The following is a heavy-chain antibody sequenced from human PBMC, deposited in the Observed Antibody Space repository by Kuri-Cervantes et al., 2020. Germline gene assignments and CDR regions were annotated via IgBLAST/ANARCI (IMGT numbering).Heavy chain of an antibody. J-gene: IGHJ6*02. CDR3: ARASLENWNYGDYYYYYGMDV. V-gene: IGHV3-7*01. CDR1: GFTFSSYW. Sequence: LSLTCAASGFTFSSYWMSWVRQAPGKGLEWVANIKQDGSEKYYMDSVKGRFTISRDNAKNSLYLQMNSLRAEDTAVYYCARASLENWNYGDYYYYYGMDVWGQGTTVTVSS. CDR2: IKQDGSEK. D-gene: IGHD1-7*01.